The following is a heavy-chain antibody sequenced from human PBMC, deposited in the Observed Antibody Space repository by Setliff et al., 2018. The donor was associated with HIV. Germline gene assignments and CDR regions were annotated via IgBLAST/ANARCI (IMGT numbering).Heavy chain of an antibody. CDR3: ARCSGSYPCDGMDV. Sequence: GESLKISCKGSGYSFKTYWIAWVRQMPGKGLEWMGSIYPGDSDTRYSPSFQGQVTISADKSISIAYLQWNSLKASDTAMYYCARCSGSYPCDGMDVWGQGTTVTVSS. D-gene: IGHD1-26*01. CDR2: IYPGDSDT. CDR1: GYSFKTYW. V-gene: IGHV5-51*01. J-gene: IGHJ6*02.